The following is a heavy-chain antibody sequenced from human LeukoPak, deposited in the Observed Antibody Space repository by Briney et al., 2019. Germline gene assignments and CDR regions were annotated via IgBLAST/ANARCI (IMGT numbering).Heavy chain of an antibody. J-gene: IGHJ4*02. Sequence: PGGSLRLSCAASGLTFSSYDMSWVRQAPGKGLEWVSAISGSGKRAYYAGSVKGRFTISRDNSKNTLYLQMNSLRAEDTAVYYCAKSDLAAALDYWGQGTLVTVSS. CDR2: ISGSGKRA. CDR1: GLTFSSYD. D-gene: IGHD6-13*01. V-gene: IGHV3-23*01. CDR3: AKSDLAAALDY.